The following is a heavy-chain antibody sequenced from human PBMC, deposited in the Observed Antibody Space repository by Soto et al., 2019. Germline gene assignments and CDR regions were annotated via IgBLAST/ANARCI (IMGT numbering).Heavy chain of an antibody. CDR1: GFTFSSYA. CDR3: ARDPNFDP. CDR2: ISSNGGST. J-gene: IGHJ5*02. Sequence: EVQLVESGGGLVQPGGSLRLSCAASGFTFSSYAMHWVRQAPGKGLEYVSAISSNGGSTYHANPVKGRFTISRDNSKNTLYLQMGSLRAEDMAVYYCARDPNFDPWGQGTLVTVSS. V-gene: IGHV3-64*01.